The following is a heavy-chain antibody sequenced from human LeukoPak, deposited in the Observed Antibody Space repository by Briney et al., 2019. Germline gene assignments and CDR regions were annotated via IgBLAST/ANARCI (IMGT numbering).Heavy chain of an antibody. D-gene: IGHD6-13*01. CDR1: GYTLTSFD. J-gene: IGHJ6*03. CDR2: MNPNSGNT. V-gene: IGHV1-8*01. Sequence: ASVRVSCKASGYTLTSFDINWVRQATGQGLEWMGWMNPNSGNTGYAQKFQGRVTMTRNTSISTAYMELSSLRSEDTAVYYCARGFSSWYYYYYYMDVWGKGTTVTVS. CDR3: ARGFSSWYYYYYYMDV.